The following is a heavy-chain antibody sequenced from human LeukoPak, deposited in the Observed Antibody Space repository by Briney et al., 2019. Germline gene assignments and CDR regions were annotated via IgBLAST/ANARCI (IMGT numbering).Heavy chain of an antibody. CDR3: ARNGNDYGGNSGDY. J-gene: IGHJ4*02. V-gene: IGHV3-30*03. Sequence: PGGSLRLSCAASGFTFSSYGMHWVRQAPGKGPEWVAVISYDGSNKYYADSVKGRFTISRDNSKNTLYLQMNSLRAEDTAVYYCARNGNDYGGNSGDYWGQGTLVTVSS. CDR2: ISYDGSNK. D-gene: IGHD4-23*01. CDR1: GFTFSSYG.